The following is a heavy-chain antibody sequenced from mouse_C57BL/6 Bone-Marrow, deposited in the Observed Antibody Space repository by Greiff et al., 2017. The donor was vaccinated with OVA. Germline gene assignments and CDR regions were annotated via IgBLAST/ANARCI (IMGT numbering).Heavy chain of an antibody. Sequence: EVQLQQSGPGLVKPSQSLSLTCSVTGYSITSGYYWHWIRQFPGNKLEWMGYISYDGSNNYNPSLKNRISITRDTSKNQFFLKLNSVTTEDTATYYCAREGHYYGSSPSYWYFDVWGTGTTVTVSS. V-gene: IGHV3-6*01. D-gene: IGHD1-1*01. J-gene: IGHJ1*03. CDR3: AREGHYYGSSPSYWYFDV. CDR2: ISYDGSN. CDR1: GYSITSGYY.